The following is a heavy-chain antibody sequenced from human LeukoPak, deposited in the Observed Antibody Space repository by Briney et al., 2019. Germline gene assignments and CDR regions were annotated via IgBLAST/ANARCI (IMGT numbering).Heavy chain of an antibody. V-gene: IGHV1-69*01. CDR3: ARVGTPYSSSWWYFDY. CDR2: SIPIFGTA. D-gene: IGHD6-13*01. Sequence: SVKVSCNASGGTFSSYAISWVRQAPGQGLEWMGGSIPIFGTANYAQKFQGRVTITADESTSTAYMELSSLRSEDTAVYYCARVGTPYSSSWWYFDYWGQGTLVTVSS. J-gene: IGHJ4*02. CDR1: GGTFSSYA.